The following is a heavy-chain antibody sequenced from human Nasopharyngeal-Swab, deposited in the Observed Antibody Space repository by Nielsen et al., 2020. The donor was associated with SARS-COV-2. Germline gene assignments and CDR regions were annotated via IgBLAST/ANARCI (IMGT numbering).Heavy chain of an antibody. CDR1: GYSFTSYW. CDR3: ARRNCGGDCNDAFDI. CDR2: IYPGDSDT. V-gene: IGHV5-51*01. Sequence: GASLKISCKGSGYSFTSYWIGWVRQMPGKGLEWMGIIYPGDSDTRYSPSFQGQVTISADKSISTAYLQWSSLKASDTAMYYCARRNCGGDCNDAFDIWGQGTMVTVSS. J-gene: IGHJ3*02. D-gene: IGHD2-21*02.